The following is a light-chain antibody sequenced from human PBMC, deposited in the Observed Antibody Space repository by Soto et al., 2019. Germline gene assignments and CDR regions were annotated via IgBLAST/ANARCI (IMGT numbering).Light chain of an antibody. CDR1: SGDIGSYTY. CDR3: SSYTTNSPPVV. J-gene: IGLJ2*01. V-gene: IGLV2-14*01. CDR2: EVT. Sequence: QPASVSGSPGQSITISCTGTSGDIGSYTYVSWYQQYPGKAPKLLISEVTNRPSGVSNRFSGSKSGNTASLTISGLQAEDEAHYYCSSYTTNSPPVVFGGGTQLTVL.